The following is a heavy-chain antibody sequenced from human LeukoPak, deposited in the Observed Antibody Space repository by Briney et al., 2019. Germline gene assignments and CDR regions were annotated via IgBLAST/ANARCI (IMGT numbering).Heavy chain of an antibody. CDR3: ARATWDIVPTIGLDY. Sequence: SETLSLTCAVYGGSFSGYYWSWIRQPPGKGLEWIGEINHSGSTNYNPSLKSRVTISVDTSKNQFSLKLSSVTAADTAVYYCARATWDIVPTIGLDYWGQGTLVTVSS. V-gene: IGHV4-34*01. CDR2: INHSGST. CDR1: GGSFSGYY. D-gene: IGHD5-12*01. J-gene: IGHJ4*02.